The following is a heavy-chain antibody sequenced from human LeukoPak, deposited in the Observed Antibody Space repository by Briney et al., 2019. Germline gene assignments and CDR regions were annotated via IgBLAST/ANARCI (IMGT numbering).Heavy chain of an antibody. J-gene: IGHJ4*02. D-gene: IGHD6-19*01. CDR2: IYTSGST. CDR1: GGSISSYY. V-gene: IGHV4-4*07. CDR3: ARAGYSSGWYYFDC. Sequence: SETLSLTCTVSGGSISSYYWSWIRQPAGKGLEWIGRIYTSGSTNYNPSLKSRVTMSVDTSKNQFSLKLSSVTAADTAVYYCARAGYSSGWYYFDCWGQGTLVTVSS.